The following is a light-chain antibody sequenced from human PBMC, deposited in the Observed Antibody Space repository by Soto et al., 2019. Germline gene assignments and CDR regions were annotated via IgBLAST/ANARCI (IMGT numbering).Light chain of an antibody. Sequence: QSAPTQPASVSGSPGQSITISCTGTSSDVGAYDFVPWYQQHPGKAPKLMIYAVAHRPSGVSNRFSGSKSGNTASLSISGLQAEDEADYYCSSFTTSTTYVFGTGTKLTVL. CDR3: SSFTTSTTYV. CDR2: AVA. V-gene: IGLV2-14*03. J-gene: IGLJ1*01. CDR1: SSDVGAYDF.